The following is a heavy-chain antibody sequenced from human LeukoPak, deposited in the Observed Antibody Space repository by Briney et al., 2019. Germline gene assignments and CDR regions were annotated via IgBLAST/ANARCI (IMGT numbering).Heavy chain of an antibody. Sequence: PSETLFLTCTVSGGSISSSSYYWGWIRQPPGKGLEWIGSIYYSGSTYYNPSLKSRVTISVDTSKNQFSLKLSSVTAADTAVYYCARLIRPSGKGEPYGDYCYVDPWGQGTLVTVSS. J-gene: IGHJ5*02. D-gene: IGHD4-17*01. CDR3: ARLIRPSGKGEPYGDYCYVDP. V-gene: IGHV4-39*01. CDR2: IYYSGST. CDR1: GGSISSSSYY.